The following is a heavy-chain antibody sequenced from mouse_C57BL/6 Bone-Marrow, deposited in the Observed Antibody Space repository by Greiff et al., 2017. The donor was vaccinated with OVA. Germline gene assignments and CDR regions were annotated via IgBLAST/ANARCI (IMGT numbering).Heavy chain of an antibody. D-gene: IGHD1-1*01. V-gene: IGHV1-53*01. J-gene: IGHJ2*01. CDR3: ARSGTAVVPCYFDY. CDR1: GYTFTSYW. CDR2: INPSNGGT. Sequence: QVQLQQPGTELVKPGASVKLSCKASGYTFTSYWMHWVQQRPGQGLEWIGNINPSNGGTNYNEKFKSKATLTVDKTSSTAYMQLSSLTSEDSAVYYCARSGTAVVPCYFDYWGQGTTLTVSS.